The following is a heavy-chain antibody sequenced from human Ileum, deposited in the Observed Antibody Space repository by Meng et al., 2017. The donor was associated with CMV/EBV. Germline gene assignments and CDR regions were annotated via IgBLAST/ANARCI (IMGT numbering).Heavy chain of an antibody. CDR2: VYYTGST. CDR3: IGHSFGSSGGVH. CDR1: GDSIDSQY. Sequence: QVQLQESGPGLVKPSGTLSGTCTASGDSIDSQYWNWIRQPPGKGLEWIGYVYYTGSTSYNPSLMSRVTMSLDTSRNQFSLKLTSVTAADTAVYYCIGHSFGSSGGVHWGRGTLVTVSS. J-gene: IGHJ4*02. V-gene: IGHV4-59*11. D-gene: IGHD2-15*01.